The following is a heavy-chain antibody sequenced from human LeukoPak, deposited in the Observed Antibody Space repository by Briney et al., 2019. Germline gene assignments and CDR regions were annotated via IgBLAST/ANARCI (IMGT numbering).Heavy chain of an antibody. CDR1: GFTFSSYA. CDR3: AKEIYCSGGSCYSDAFDI. D-gene: IGHD2-15*01. Sequence: PGGSLRLSCAASGFTFSSYAMSWVRQAPGKGLELGSAISGSGGSTYYADSVKGRFTISRDNSKNTLYLQMNSLRAEDTAVYYCAKEIYCSGGSCYSDAFDIWGQGTMVTVSS. J-gene: IGHJ3*02. V-gene: IGHV3-23*01. CDR2: ISGSGGST.